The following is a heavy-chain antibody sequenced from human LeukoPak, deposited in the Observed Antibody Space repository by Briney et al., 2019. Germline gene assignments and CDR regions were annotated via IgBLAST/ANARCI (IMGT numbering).Heavy chain of an antibody. D-gene: IGHD3-10*01. CDR2: SKNKGNSYTI. CDR1: GFTLSNYA. V-gene: IGHV3-72*01. J-gene: IGHJ4*02. CDR3: VLLFRGLPY. Sequence: GGSLRVSCAASGFTLSNYAMSWVRQAPGKGLEWVGRSKNKGNSYTIDYAASVKGRFTISRDDSKNSLCLQMNSLKTEDTAVYYCVLLFRGLPYWGQGTLVTVSS.